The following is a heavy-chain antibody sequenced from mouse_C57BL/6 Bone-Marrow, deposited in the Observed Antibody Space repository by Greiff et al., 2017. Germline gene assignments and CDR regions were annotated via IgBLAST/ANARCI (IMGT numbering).Heavy chain of an antibody. D-gene: IGHD2-5*01. V-gene: IGHV1-74*01. J-gene: IGHJ4*01. CDR2: IHPSDSDT. Sequence: VQLQQPGAELVKPGASVKVSCKASGYTFTSYWMHWVKQRPGQGLEWIGRIHPSDSDTNYNQTFKGKATLTVDKSSSTAYMHLSSLTSEDSAVYYCAISFYSNYLYAMDYWGQGTSVTVSS. CDR1: GYTFTSYW. CDR3: AISFYSNYLYAMDY.